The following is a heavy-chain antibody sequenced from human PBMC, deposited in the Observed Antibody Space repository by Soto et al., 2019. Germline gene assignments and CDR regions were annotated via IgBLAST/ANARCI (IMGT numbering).Heavy chain of an antibody. V-gene: IGHV3-74*01. CDR1: GLTFSSPA. CDR2: INSDGSST. J-gene: IGHJ4*02. CDR3: ASDGALAYGNCHS. D-gene: IGHD1-1*01. Sequence: GGSLSLSYAASGLTFSSPAMQVFREVEGKGLVWVSRINSDGSSTSYADSVKGRFTISRDNAKNTLYLQMNSLRAEDTAVNAFASDGALAYGNCHSWCRGTLVTVSS.